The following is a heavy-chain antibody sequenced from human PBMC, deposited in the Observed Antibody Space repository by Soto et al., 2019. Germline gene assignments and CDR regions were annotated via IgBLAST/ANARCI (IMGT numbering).Heavy chain of an antibody. Sequence: EVQLLESGGGLVQPGGSLRLSCAASGFTCSSYAMSWVRQAPGKGLEWVSAISGSGGSTYYADSVKGRFTISRDNSKNTLYLQMNSLRAEDTAVYYCAKERGGITMIVVVTPTDYWGQGTLVTVSS. CDR3: AKERGGITMIVVVTPTDY. CDR1: GFTCSSYA. CDR2: ISGSGGST. V-gene: IGHV3-23*01. D-gene: IGHD3-22*01. J-gene: IGHJ4*02.